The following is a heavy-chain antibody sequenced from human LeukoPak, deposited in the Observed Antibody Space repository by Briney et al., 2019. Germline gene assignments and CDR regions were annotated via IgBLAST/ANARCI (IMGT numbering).Heavy chain of an antibody. CDR1: GYTLTELS. J-gene: IGHJ6*02. CDR2: FDPEDVET. V-gene: IGHV1-24*01. CDR3: ATDGHLNYYYGIDV. Sequence: GASVKVSCKVSGYTLTELSMHWVRQAPGKGLEGMGGFDPEDVETIYEQKFQGRVTMTEDTSTDTAYMELSSLRSEDTAVYYCATDGHLNYYYGIDVWGQGTTVSVSS.